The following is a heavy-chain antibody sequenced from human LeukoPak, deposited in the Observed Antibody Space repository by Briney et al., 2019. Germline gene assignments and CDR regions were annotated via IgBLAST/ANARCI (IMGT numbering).Heavy chain of an antibody. CDR3: TTVAGGEVYYYYYYMDV. V-gene: IGHV3-73*01. Sequence: GGSLRLSCAASGFTFSGSAMHWVRQASGKGLEWVGRIRSKANSYATAYAASVKGRFTISRDDSKNTPYLQMNSLKTEDTAVYYCTTVAGGEVYYYYYYMDVWGKGTKVTVSS. CDR1: GFTFSGSA. J-gene: IGHJ6*03. CDR2: IRSKANSYAT. D-gene: IGHD6-19*01.